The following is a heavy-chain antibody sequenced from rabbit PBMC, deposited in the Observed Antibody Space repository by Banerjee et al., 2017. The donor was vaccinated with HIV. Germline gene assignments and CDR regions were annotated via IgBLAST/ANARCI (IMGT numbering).Heavy chain of an antibody. Sequence: QEQLEESGGDLVKPEGSLTLTCTASGFSFSSSYYMCWVRQAPGKGLEWIACIYAVSGGSSYYASWAKGRFTISKTSSTTVTLQMTSLTAADTATYFCARDGYVGSSFYATYYLNLWGPGPSSPS. D-gene: IGHD8-1*01. CDR2: IYAVSGGSS. CDR1: GFSFSSSYY. J-gene: IGHJ4*01. V-gene: IGHV1S45*01. CDR3: ARDGYVGSSFYATYYLNL.